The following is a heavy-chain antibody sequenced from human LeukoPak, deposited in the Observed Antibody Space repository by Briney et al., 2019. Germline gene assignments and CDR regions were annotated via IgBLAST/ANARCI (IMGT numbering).Heavy chain of an antibody. V-gene: IGHV3-23*01. CDR3: AKTSSRFGDFDY. CDR2: ISGSGGST. CDR1: GFTFSSYA. D-gene: IGHD3-16*01. J-gene: IGHJ4*02. Sequence: GGSLRLSCAASGFTFSSYAMSWVRQAPGKGLEWVSAISGSGGSTYYADSVKGRFTISRDNSKNTLYLQMNSLRAEDTALYYCAKTSSRFGDFDYWGQGTLVTVSS.